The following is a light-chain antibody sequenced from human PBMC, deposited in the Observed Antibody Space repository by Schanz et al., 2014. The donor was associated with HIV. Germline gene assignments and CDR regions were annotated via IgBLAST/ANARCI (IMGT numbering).Light chain of an antibody. CDR3: QQRINWPRT. Sequence: DIVLTQSPATLSLSPGERATLSCRASQSVGSFLAWYQQKPGQAPRLLIYGASSRATGIPDRFSGSGSGTDFTLTISNLQSEDFALYYCQQRINWPRTFGQGTKVEIK. CDR1: QSVGSF. V-gene: IGKV3-11*01. J-gene: IGKJ1*01. CDR2: GAS.